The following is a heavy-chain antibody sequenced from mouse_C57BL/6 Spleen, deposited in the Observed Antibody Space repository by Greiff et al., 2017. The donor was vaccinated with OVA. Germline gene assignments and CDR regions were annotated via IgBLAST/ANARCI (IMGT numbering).Heavy chain of an antibody. Sequence: EVMLVESGGGLVKPGGSLKLSCAASGFTFSSYTMSWVRQTPEKRLEWVATISGGGGNTYYPDSVKGRFTISRDNAKNTLYLQMSSLRSEDTALYYCARQEGSSGPFWYAMDYWGQGTSVTVSS. CDR1: GFTFSSYT. CDR2: ISGGGGNT. D-gene: IGHD3-2*02. V-gene: IGHV5-9*01. CDR3: ARQEGSSGPFWYAMDY. J-gene: IGHJ4*01.